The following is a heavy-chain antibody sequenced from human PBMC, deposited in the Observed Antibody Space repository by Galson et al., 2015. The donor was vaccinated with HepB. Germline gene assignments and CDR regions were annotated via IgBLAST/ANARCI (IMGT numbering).Heavy chain of an antibody. CDR2: ISSSSSAI. D-gene: IGHD3-9*01. CDR3: ATVYFGNDAFDI. J-gene: IGHJ3*02. CDR1: GFTFSTYS. Sequence: SLRLSCAASGFTFSTYSMNWVRQAPGKGLEWVSYISSSSSAIYYADSVKGRFTISRDNAENSLFLQMNSLRAEDTAVYYCATVYFGNDAFDIWGQGTMVTVSS. V-gene: IGHV3-48*04.